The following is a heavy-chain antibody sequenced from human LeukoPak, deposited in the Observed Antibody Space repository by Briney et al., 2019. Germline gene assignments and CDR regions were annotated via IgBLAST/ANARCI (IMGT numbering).Heavy chain of an antibody. CDR2: VSGRGDAT. D-gene: IGHD2-15*01. CDR1: EPTFNNYA. V-gene: IGHV3-23*01. CDR3: AKAPPAATNYYYGMDV. Sequence: GGSLKPPFQASEPTFNNYAMTWSRRAPGKGLDWFPPVSGRGDATYYADSVKGRFTISRDDSKNTLYLQMNSLRAEDTAVYHCAKAPPAATNYYYGMDVWGQGTTVTVSS. J-gene: IGHJ6*02.